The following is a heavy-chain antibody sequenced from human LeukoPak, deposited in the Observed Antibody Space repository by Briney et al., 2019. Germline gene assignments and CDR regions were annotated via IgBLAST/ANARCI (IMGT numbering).Heavy chain of an antibody. Sequence: SETLSLTRAVYGGSFRGYYWSWIRQPPAKEREWIGEINHSGGTNYNPSLTSRGTISIDTSKNQFSLKLSSVTAADTAVYYCARVRDCSSTSCPTRAWGQGTLVTVSS. D-gene: IGHD2-2*01. J-gene: IGHJ5*02. CDR1: GGSFRGYY. CDR3: ARVRDCSSTSCPTRA. CDR2: INHSGGT. V-gene: IGHV4-34*01.